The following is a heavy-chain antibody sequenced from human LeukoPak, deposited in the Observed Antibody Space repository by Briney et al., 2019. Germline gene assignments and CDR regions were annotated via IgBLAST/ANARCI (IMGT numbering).Heavy chain of an antibody. CDR3: ARSGPGYCSSTSCRPFDY. CDR1: GGSFSGYY. Sequence: SETLSLTCAVYGGSFSGYYWSWIRHPPGKGLEWIGEINHSGSTNYNPSLKSRVTISVDTSKNQFSLKLSSVTAADTAMYYCARSGPGYCSSTSCRPFDYCGQGTLVTVSS. J-gene: IGHJ4*02. V-gene: IGHV4-34*01. D-gene: IGHD2-2*01. CDR2: INHSGST.